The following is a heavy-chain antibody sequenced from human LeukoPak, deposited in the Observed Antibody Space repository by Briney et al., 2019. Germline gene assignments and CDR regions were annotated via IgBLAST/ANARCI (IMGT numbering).Heavy chain of an antibody. D-gene: IGHD5-18*01. J-gene: IGHJ5*02. CDR1: GFIFSSYE. Sequence: PGGSLRLSCEASGFIFSSYEMNWVRQAPGKGLEWVSFISSSGRTMYYADSMKGRFTISRDNAKNSLYLQMNSLRAEGTAVYYCARDWGQLWPLSNWFDPWGQGTLVTVSA. V-gene: IGHV3-48*03. CDR2: ISSSGRTM. CDR3: ARDWGQLWPLSNWFDP.